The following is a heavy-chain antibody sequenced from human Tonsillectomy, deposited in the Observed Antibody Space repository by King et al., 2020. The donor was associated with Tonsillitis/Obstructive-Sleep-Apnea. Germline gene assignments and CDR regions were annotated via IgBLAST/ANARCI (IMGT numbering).Heavy chain of an antibody. V-gene: IGHV4-61*01. CDR3: ARYPGGTSCVGHDYYAMDV. CDR1: GDSVSSGKYY. J-gene: IGHJ6*02. CDR2: MYYGESA. Sequence: QLQESGPGLVKPSETLSLTCSVSGDSVSSGKYYWSWVRQPPRKGLQWIGHMYYGESAKVIPSLKSRVSISLDTSKNQFSLRLSSVTTADTAVYYCARYPGGTSCVGHDYYAMDVWGQGTTVIVTS. D-gene: IGHD2-2*01.